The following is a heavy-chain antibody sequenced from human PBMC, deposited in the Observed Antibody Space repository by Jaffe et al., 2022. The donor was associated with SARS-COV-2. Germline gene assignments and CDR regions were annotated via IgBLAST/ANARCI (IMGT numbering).Heavy chain of an antibody. J-gene: IGHJ4*02. CDR1: GYTFTSYG. V-gene: IGHV1-18*01. CDR3: ARAPYDFWSGYYRGYFDY. Sequence: QVQLVQSGAEVKKPGASVKVSCKASGYTFTSYGISWVRQAPGQGLEWMGWISAYNGNTNYAQKLQGRVTMTTDTSTSTAYMELRSLRSDDTAVYYCARAPYDFWSGYYRGYFDYWGQGTLVTVSS. D-gene: IGHD3-3*01. CDR2: ISAYNGNT.